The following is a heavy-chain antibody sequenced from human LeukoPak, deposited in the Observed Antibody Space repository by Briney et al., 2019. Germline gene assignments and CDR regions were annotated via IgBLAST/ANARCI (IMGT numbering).Heavy chain of an antibody. V-gene: IGHV3-23*01. J-gene: IGHJ4*02. CDR3: ARTKEMATISYFDS. CDR2: ISNSGGNT. CDR1: GFTFRNYG. Sequence: GGSLRLSCAASGFTFRNYGMSWVRQAPGKGLEWVSAISNSGGNTYYADSVKGRFTISRDNSRNTLYLQMNSLRAEDTAVYYFARTKEMATISYFDSWGQGTLVTVSS. D-gene: IGHD5-24*01.